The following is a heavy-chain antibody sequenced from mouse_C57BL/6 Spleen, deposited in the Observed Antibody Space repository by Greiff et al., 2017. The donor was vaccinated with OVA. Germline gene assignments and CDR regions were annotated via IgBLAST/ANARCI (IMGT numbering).Heavy chain of an antibody. CDR2: IDPSDSYT. D-gene: IGHD2-1*01. J-gene: IGHJ4*01. CDR1: GYTFTSYW. V-gene: IGHV1-50*01. CDR3: ARRENYYDYAMDY. Sequence: QVQLQQPGAELVKPGASVKLSCKASGYTFTSYWMQWVKQRPGQGLEWIGEIDPSDSYTNYNQKFKGKATLTVDTSSSTAYMQLSSLTSEDSAVYYCARRENYYDYAMDYWGQGTSVTVSS.